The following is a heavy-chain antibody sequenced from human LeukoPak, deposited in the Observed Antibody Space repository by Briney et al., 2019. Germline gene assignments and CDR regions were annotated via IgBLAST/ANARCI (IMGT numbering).Heavy chain of an antibody. CDR1: GGSFSGYY. D-gene: IGHD4-17*01. Sequence: SETLSLTCAVYGGSFSGYYWSWIRQPPGKGLEWIGEIKHSGSTNYNPSLKSRVTISVDTSKNQFSLKLSSVTAADTAVYYCARGLISTVTTRYFDYWGQGTLVTVSS. J-gene: IGHJ4*02. V-gene: IGHV4-34*01. CDR2: IKHSGST. CDR3: ARGLISTVTTRYFDY.